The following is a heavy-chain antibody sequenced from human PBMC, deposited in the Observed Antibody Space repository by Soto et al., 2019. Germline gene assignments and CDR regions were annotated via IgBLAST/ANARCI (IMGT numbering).Heavy chain of an antibody. Sequence: PSETLSLTCAVSGYSISSGYYWGWFRQPPGKGLEWIGSIYHSGSTYYNPSLKSRVTISVDTSKNQFSLKLSSVTAADTAVYYCARPGYCSSTSCGTFDPWGQGTLVTVSS. D-gene: IGHD2-2*01. CDR3: ARPGYCSSTSCGTFDP. CDR1: GYSISSGYY. CDR2: IYHSGST. V-gene: IGHV4-38-2*01. J-gene: IGHJ5*02.